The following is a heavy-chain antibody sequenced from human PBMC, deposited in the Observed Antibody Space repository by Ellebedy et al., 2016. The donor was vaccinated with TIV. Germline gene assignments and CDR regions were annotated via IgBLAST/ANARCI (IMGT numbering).Heavy chain of an antibody. CDR3: EREIDSTGYYTTWADNWFDP. CDR2: IYNSGST. Sequence: MPSETLSLTCTASGGSITSHYWSWIRQPPGKGLEWIGRIYNSGSTNYNPSLKSRVTMAVDTSKNQFSLRLSSVTAADTAVYYCEREIDSTGYYTTWADNWFDPWGRGTLVTVSS. D-gene: IGHD3-22*01. CDR1: GGSITSHY. J-gene: IGHJ5*02. V-gene: IGHV4-4*07.